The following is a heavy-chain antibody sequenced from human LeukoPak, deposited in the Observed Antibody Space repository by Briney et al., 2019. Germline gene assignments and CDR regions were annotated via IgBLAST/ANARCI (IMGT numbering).Heavy chain of an antibody. V-gene: IGHV4-59*08. CDR2: IYYNGIT. J-gene: IGHJ4*02. CDR3: ARWDYEGSGHRKFDF. Sequence: SETLSLTCTVSGGSISGYYWLWIRQPPGKGLEYIGYIYYNGITNYNPSLRSRVTISVDTSKNQFSLRLSSVTAADTAVYYCARWDYEGSGHRKFDFWGQGTLVTVSS. CDR1: GGSISGYY. D-gene: IGHD3-22*01.